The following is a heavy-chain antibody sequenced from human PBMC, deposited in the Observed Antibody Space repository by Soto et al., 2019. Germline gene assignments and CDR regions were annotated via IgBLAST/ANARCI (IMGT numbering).Heavy chain of an antibody. CDR2: INHSGST. D-gene: IGHD3-3*01. CDR3: ARGITYYDFWSGYHNWFDP. Sequence: SETLSLTCAVYGGSFSGYYWSWIRQPPGKGLEWIGEINHSGSTNYNPSLKSRVTISVDTSKNQFSLKLSSVTAADTAVYYCARGITYYDFWSGYHNWFDPWGQGTLVTVSS. J-gene: IGHJ5*02. V-gene: IGHV4-34*01. CDR1: GGSFSGYY.